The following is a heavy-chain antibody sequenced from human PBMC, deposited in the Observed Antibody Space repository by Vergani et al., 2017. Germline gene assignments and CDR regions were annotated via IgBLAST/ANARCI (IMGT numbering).Heavy chain of an antibody. D-gene: IGHD2-21*02. Sequence: EVQLVESGGGLVQPGGSLRLSCAASGFTFSSYWMSWVRQAPGKGLEWVANIKQDGSEKYYVDSVKGRFTISRDNSKSTLFLQMNSLRVEDTAVYYCARRPGGGVTTFLDWGQGTLITVSS. CDR1: GFTFSSYW. J-gene: IGHJ4*02. CDR3: ARRPGGGVTTFLD. CDR2: IKQDGSEK. V-gene: IGHV3-7*03.